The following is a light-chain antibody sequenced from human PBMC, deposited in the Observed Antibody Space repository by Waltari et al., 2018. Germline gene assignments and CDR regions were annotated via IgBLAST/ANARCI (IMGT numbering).Light chain of an antibody. CDR1: QGISNY. CDR2: AAS. Sequence: DIQMTQSPSSLSASVGDSVTIPCRASQGISNYLAWYQQKPGKVPKLLIYAASTLQSGVPSRFSGSGSGTDFTLTISSLQPEDVATYYCQKYNSALPFTFGPGTKVDIK. CDR3: QKYNSALPFT. J-gene: IGKJ3*01. V-gene: IGKV1-27*01.